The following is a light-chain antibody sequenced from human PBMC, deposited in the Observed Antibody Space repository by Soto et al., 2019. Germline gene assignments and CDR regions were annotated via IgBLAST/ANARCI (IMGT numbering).Light chain of an antibody. CDR1: QSIDRF. V-gene: IGKV1-39*01. CDR2: AAS. J-gene: IGKJ2*01. Sequence: DIRMSQSPPSLPASVGDRVTITCRASQSIDRFLNWYQQKSGIAPKLLIFAASSLQDGVPSRFSGSGSGTDFALTITSLQPEDFATYYCQQTHGTPYNFGQGTKLQIK. CDR3: QQTHGTPYN.